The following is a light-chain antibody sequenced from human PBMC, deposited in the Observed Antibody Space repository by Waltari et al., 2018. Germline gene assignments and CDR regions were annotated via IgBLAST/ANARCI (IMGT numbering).Light chain of an antibody. CDR2: DAS. V-gene: IGKV3-15*01. Sequence: EIVMTQSPATLSVSPGEGVTLSCRASQSVTNMLAWYQQKPGQAPRLLMYDASTRAAGIPARFSGSESGTEFTLTINSLQSEDFAVYFCQQYYNWPLTFGPGTKVDIK. J-gene: IGKJ3*01. CDR3: QQYYNWPLT. CDR1: QSVTNM.